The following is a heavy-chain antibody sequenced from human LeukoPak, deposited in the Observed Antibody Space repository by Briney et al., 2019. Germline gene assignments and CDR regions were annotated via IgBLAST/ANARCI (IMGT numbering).Heavy chain of an antibody. Sequence: ASVKVSCKVSGYTLTELSMHWVRQAPGKGLEWMGGFDPEDGETIYAQKFQGRVTMTEDTSTDTAYMELSSLRSEDTAVYYCATAPGIAVAGSFDYWGQGTLVTVSS. CDR1: GYTLTELS. CDR3: ATAPGIAVAGSFDY. J-gene: IGHJ4*02. D-gene: IGHD6-19*01. V-gene: IGHV1-24*01. CDR2: FDPEDGET.